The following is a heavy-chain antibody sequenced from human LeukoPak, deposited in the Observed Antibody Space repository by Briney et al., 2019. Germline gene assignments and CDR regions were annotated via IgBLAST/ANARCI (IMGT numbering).Heavy chain of an antibody. CDR3: ARAERTAITHDN. CDR2: ISAYNGHT. J-gene: IGHJ4*02. CDR1: GYTFTNFG. V-gene: IGHV1-18*01. D-gene: IGHD5-18*01. Sequence: GASVKVSCKASGYTFTNFGISWVRQVPGEGLEWMGWISAYNGHTDYAQKFQDRVTMTTDTSTNTAYMDLGSLTSDDTAVYYCARAERTAITHDNWGQGTLVTVSS.